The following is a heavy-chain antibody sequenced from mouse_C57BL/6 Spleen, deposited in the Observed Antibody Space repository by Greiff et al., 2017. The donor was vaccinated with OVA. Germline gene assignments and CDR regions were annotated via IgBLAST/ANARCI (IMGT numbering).Heavy chain of an antibody. D-gene: IGHD1-1*02. CDR1: GFTFSSYG. V-gene: IGHV5-6*01. CDR2: ISSGGSYT. Sequence: EVQLVESGGDLVKPGGSLKLSCAASGFTFSSYGMSWVRQTPDKRLEWVATISSGGSYTSYPDSVKGRFTISRDNAKNTLYLQRSSLKSEDTAMYYCARGGTMGYYVDYWGQGTTLTVSS. J-gene: IGHJ2*01. CDR3: ARGGTMGYYVDY.